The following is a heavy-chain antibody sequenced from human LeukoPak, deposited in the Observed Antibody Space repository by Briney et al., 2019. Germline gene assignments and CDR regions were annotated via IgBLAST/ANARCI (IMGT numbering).Heavy chain of an antibody. Sequence: ASVKVSCKASGYTFTSYYIHWVRQAPGRGLEWLGMTSPSYGNIDYAQNFRGRVTVTRDTSTNTVYMELSSLRSDDTAVYYCARESPGQCYFDYWGQGTLVTVSS. J-gene: IGHJ4*02. CDR1: GYTFTSYY. CDR3: ARESPGQCYFDY. V-gene: IGHV1-46*01. CDR2: TSPSYGNI. D-gene: IGHD1-1*01.